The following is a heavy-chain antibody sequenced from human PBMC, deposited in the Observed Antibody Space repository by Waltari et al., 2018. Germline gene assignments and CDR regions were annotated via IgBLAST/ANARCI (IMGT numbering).Heavy chain of an antibody. CDR1: GYTFTSYG. CDR2: ISAYNGNT. J-gene: IGHJ5*02. D-gene: IGHD2-2*01. Sequence: QVQLVQSGAEVKKPGASVKVSCKASGYTFTSYGISWVRQAPGQGLEWMGWISAYNGNTNYAQKLQGRVTMTTDTSTSTAYMELRSLRSDDTAVYYCARDFVVVPAAIRPRFDPWGQGTLVTVSS. V-gene: IGHV1-18*01. CDR3: ARDFVVVPAAIRPRFDP.